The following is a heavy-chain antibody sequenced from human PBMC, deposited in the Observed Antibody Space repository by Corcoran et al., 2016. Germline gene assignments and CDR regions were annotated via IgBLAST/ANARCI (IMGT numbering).Heavy chain of an antibody. CDR1: GYTFTGYY. CDR2: MNPNSGNT. D-gene: IGHD6-19*01. J-gene: IGHJ4*02. CDR3: ARGRGEQWLVRARNIDY. Sequence: QVQLVQSGAEVKKPGASVKVSCKASGYTFTGYYMHWVRQAPGHGLEWMGWMNPNSGNTGSAQKFQGRVTMTRNTSISTAYMELSSLRSEDTAGYDCARGRGEQWLVRARNIDYWGQGTLVTVAS. V-gene: IGHV1-8*02.